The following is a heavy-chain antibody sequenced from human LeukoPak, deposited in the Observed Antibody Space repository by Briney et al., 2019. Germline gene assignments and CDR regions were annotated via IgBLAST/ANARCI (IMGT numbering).Heavy chain of an antibody. D-gene: IGHD6-13*01. Sequence: SVKVSCKASGGTFSSYAISWVRQAPGQGLEWMGRIIPIFGTANYAQKFQGRVTITTDESTSTAYMELSSLRSEDTAVYYCATNHLRAAALVFDPWGQGTLVTVSS. CDR3: ATNHLRAAALVFDP. CDR2: IIPIFGTA. CDR1: GGTFSSYA. V-gene: IGHV1-69*05. J-gene: IGHJ5*02.